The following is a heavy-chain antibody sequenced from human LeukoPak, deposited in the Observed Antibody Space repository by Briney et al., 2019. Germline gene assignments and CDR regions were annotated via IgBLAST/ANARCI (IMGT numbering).Heavy chain of an antibody. CDR2: IWYDGSNK. J-gene: IGHJ4*02. Sequence: GGSLRLSCAASGFTFTNYGMHWVRQAPGKGLEWVAVIWYDGSNKYYADSVKGRFTISRDNAKNTLYLQMNSLRDEDTAVYYCARGFNNFGSGSQIPFDCWGQGILVTVSS. V-gene: IGHV3-33*01. CDR1: GFTFTNYG. CDR3: ARGFNNFGSGSQIPFDC. D-gene: IGHD3-10*01.